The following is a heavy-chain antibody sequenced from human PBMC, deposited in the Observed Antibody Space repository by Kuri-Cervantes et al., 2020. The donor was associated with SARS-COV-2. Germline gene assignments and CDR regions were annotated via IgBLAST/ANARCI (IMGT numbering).Heavy chain of an antibody. CDR3: ARDGYSGSYNYFDY. D-gene: IGHD1-26*01. CDR1: GGTFSSYA. Sequence: SVMVFCKAAGGTFSSYAISWVRQAPGQGLEWMGGIIPIFGTANYAQKFQGRVTITADESTSTAYMELSSLRSEDTAVYYCARDGYSGSYNYFDYWGQGTLVTVSS. CDR2: IIPIFGTA. V-gene: IGHV1-69*13. J-gene: IGHJ4*02.